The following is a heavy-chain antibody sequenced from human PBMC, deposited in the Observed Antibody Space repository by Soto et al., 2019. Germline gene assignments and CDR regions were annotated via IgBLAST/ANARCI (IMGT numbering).Heavy chain of an antibody. CDR1: GYTFTSYG. CDR2: ISDYNGNT. J-gene: IGHJ3*02. CDR3: ARDRGDGSGGGVDAFDI. D-gene: IGHD2-15*01. V-gene: IGHV1-18*01. Sequence: QVQLVQSGAEVKKPGASVKVSCKASGYTFTSYGISWVRQAPGQGLEWMGWISDYNGNTNYAQKVQGRVTMTTDTSTSTAYMELRSLRSDDTAVYYCARDRGDGSGGGVDAFDIWGQGTMVTVSS.